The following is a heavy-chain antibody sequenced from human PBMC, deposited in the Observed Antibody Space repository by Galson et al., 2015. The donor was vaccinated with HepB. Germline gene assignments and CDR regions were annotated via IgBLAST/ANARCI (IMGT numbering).Heavy chain of an antibody. CDR3: ARAKGPCSKESSSMDF. Sequence: SVKVSCKASGGTFSSYAISWVRQAPGQGLEWMGGIIPIFGTANYAQKFQGRVTITADESTSTAYMEMSSLRSEDTAVYYCARAKGPCSKESSSMDFWGQGTTVTVSS. J-gene: IGHJ6*02. V-gene: IGHV1-69*13. CDR2: IIPIFGTA. CDR1: GGTFSSYA. D-gene: IGHD2-2*01.